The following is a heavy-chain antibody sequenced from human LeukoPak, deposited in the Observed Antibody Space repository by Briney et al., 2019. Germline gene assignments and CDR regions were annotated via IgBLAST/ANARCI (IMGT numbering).Heavy chain of an antibody. CDR3: ARGRNYGYFDY. CDR2: IYYSGST. CDR1: GGSICSHY. J-gene: IGHJ4*02. Sequence: SETLSLTCTVSGGSICSHYWSWIRQPPGKGLEWIGYIYYSGSTNYNPSLKSRVTISVNTSKNQFSLKLSSVTTADTAVYYCARGRNYGYFDYWGQGTLVTVSS. V-gene: IGHV4-59*11. D-gene: IGHD4-11*01.